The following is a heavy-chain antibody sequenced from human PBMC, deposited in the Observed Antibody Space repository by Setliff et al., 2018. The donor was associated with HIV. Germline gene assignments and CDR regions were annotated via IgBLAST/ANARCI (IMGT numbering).Heavy chain of an antibody. Sequence: ASVKVSCKASAPFTNVDIHWLRRATGQGLEGMGWMNPNSGVSGYGQKFQGRVTMTRDTSISTDYMELSSLTSEDTAVYYCARGKGVGGVIITGGLDVWGKGTTVTVSS. D-gene: IGHD3-10*01. CDR2: MNPNSGVS. CDR3: ARGKGVGGVIITGGLDV. V-gene: IGHV1-8*01. CDR1: APFTNVD. J-gene: IGHJ6*04.